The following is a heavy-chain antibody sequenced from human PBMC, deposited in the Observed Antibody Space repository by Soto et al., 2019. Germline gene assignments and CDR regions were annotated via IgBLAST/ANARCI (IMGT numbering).Heavy chain of an antibody. CDR2: IYYSGST. CDR1: GGSVSSGTCF. V-gene: IGHV4-61*01. Sequence: SETLSLTCTVSGGSVSSGTCFWSWIRQSPGKGLEWIAYIYYSGSTNYNPSLQRRSTISVDTSKSQVSLTLTYVTAADAAVYYCARSPNYYYYGFDVWGQGTTVTVS. J-gene: IGHJ6*02. CDR3: ARSPNYYYYGFDV.